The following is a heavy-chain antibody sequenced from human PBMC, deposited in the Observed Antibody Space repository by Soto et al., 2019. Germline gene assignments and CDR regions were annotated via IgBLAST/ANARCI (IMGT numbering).Heavy chain of an antibody. D-gene: IGHD5-12*01. CDR1: GFTFNTYA. Sequence: PGGSLRLSCVASGFTFNTYAIHWVRQAPGKGLEWVTVISYDGSNKYYADSVKGRFTISRDNSKNTLYLQMNSLRAEDTAVYYCAKDSGYDAGDYWGQGTLVTVSS. CDR3: AKDSGYDAGDY. V-gene: IGHV3-30-3*01. J-gene: IGHJ4*02. CDR2: ISYDGSNK.